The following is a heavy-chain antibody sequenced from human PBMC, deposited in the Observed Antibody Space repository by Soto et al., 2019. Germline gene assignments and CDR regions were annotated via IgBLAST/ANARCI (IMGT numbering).Heavy chain of an antibody. CDR1: GLTISSASYY. D-gene: IGHD2-21*01. CDR3: ARLRIATNNYKWFDP. CDR2: IYVTGAV. J-gene: IGHJ5*02. V-gene: IGHV4-31*03. Sequence: SETLSLTCSVSGLTISSASYYWSWIRHVPGKGLEWIGHIYVTGAVDYNPSLRDRITISQDTSERQFSLNLRLVTAADTAVYYCARLRIATNNYKWFDPWGQGTLVTVSS.